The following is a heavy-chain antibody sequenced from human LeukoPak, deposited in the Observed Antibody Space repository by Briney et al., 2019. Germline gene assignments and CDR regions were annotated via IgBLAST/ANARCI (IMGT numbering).Heavy chain of an antibody. V-gene: IGHV3-66*01. D-gene: IGHD1-26*01. CDR1: GFTVSSDY. J-gene: IGHJ4*02. Sequence: GGSLRLSCAASGFTVSSDYISWVRQAPGKGLECVSLTYSGGRTYFADSVKGRFTVSRDNSKNTLYLQMNSLRAEDTAVYYCARDVGSFSLRYWGQGTLVTVSS. CDR3: ARDVGSFSLRY. CDR2: TYSGGRT.